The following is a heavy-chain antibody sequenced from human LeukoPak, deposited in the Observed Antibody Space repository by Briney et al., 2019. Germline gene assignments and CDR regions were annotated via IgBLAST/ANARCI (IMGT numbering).Heavy chain of an antibody. Sequence: GASVKVSCKAARFTFTSSAMQWGRQARGQRLEWIGWIVVGSGNTNYAQKFQERVTIARDMSTSTAYMELSSLRSEDTAVYYCAAHQGGSYYYYGMDDSGQGTTVTVSS. V-gene: IGHV1-58*02. J-gene: IGHJ6*02. CDR1: RFTFTSSA. CDR3: AAHQGGSYYYYGMDD. D-gene: IGHD1-26*01. CDR2: IVVGSGNT.